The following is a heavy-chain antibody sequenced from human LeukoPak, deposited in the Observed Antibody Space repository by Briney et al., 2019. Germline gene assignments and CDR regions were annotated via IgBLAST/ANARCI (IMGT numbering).Heavy chain of an antibody. V-gene: IGHV3-64*01. J-gene: IGHJ4*02. CDR3: AKGPVEYSSGWYSGY. CDR2: ISSNGGST. D-gene: IGHD6-19*01. CDR1: GFTFSSYA. Sequence: GGSLRLSCAASGFTFSSYAMHWVRQAPGKGLEYVSAISSNGGSTYYANSVKGRFTISRDNSKNTLYLQMNSLRAEDTAVYYCAKGPVEYSSGWYSGYWGQGTLVTVSS.